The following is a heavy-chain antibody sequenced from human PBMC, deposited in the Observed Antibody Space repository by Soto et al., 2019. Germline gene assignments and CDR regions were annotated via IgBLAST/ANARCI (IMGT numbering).Heavy chain of an antibody. V-gene: IGHV1-8*01. CDR3: ARGIPECPSCRHMDV. CDR2: MNPNRGNT. CDR1: GYTFTSYD. Sequence: QVQLVQSGAEVKKPGASVKVSCKASGYTFTSYDINWVRQATGQGLEWMGWMNPNRGNTGYAQKFQGRVTMTSNTSISTAYMELSSLRSEDTAVYYCARGIPECPSCRHMDVWGKGTTVTVSS. D-gene: IGHD2-2*01. J-gene: IGHJ6*03.